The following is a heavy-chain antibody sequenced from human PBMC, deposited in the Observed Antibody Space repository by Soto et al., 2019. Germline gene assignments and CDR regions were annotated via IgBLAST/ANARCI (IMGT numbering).Heavy chain of an antibody. J-gene: IGHJ6*03. CDR2: IRGSGDVT. D-gene: IGHD6-25*01. Sequence: PGGSLRLSCFASGFTFDNYAMSWVRQAPGKGLEWVSTIRGSGDVTYSADSVKGRFTVSRDNSKNTLYLQMNSLRAEDTAVYYCGKGAAPTYYYYMDGWGKGTTVTVSS. V-gene: IGHV3-23*01. CDR1: GFTFDNYA. CDR3: GKGAAPTYYYYMDG.